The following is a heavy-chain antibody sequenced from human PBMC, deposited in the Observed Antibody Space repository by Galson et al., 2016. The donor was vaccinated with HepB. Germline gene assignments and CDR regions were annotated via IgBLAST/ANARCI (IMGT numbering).Heavy chain of an antibody. Sequence: SLRLSCAASGFTFGSYGMTWVRQAPGKGLEWASGIYASGRTFYADSVKGRFTIDNSKNTLFLQMNSLRVEDTAVYYCVGSHYRSSSDYWGQGTLVTVSS. CDR2: IYASGRT. CDR1: GFTFGSYG. D-gene: IGHD1-26*01. J-gene: IGHJ4*02. CDR3: VGSHYRSSSDY. V-gene: IGHV3-53*01.